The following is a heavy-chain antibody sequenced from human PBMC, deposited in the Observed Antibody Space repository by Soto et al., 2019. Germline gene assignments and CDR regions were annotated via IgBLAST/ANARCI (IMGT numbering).Heavy chain of an antibody. CDR2: ISSSSSYI. D-gene: IGHD3-3*01. V-gene: IGHV3-21*01. Sequence: EVQLVESGGGLVKPGGSLRLSCAASGFTFSSYSMNWVRQAPGKGLEWVSSISSSSSYIYYADSVKGRFTISRDNAKNSLYLQMNSLRAEDTAMYYCAREQDFTFDPWGQGTLVTVSS. CDR3: AREQDFTFDP. CDR1: GFTFSSYS. J-gene: IGHJ5*02.